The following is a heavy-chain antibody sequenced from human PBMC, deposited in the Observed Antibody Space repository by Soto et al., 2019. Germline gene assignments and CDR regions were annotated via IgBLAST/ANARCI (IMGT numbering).Heavy chain of an antibody. V-gene: IGHV5-51*01. Sequence: LGESLTISGTGSGYSFRRYWIGWVRKMTGKGLEWMGIIYPGDSDKRYSPSFQGQVTISVDKFISTAYLQWSSLKASDTAMYYCARQGFGELSDGVDVWGQGTTVTVSS. CDR3: ARQGFGELSDGVDV. CDR2: IYPGDSDK. CDR1: GYSFRRYW. D-gene: IGHD3-10*01. J-gene: IGHJ6*02.